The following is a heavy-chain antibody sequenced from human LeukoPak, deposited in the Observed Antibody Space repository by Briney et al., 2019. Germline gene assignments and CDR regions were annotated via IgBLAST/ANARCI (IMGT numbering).Heavy chain of an antibody. V-gene: IGHV4-38-2*02. J-gene: IGHJ4*02. D-gene: IGHD6-19*01. CDR1: GYSISSGYY. CDR3: ARRKRGSGGPFDY. Sequence: SETLSLTCTVSGYSISSGYYWTWIRQSPGTGLEWIGYMDYSGSTAYNPSLKSRVTISIDTSKKQFSLELSSVTAADTAIYFCARRKRGSGGPFDYWGQGTLVTVSS. CDR2: MDYSGST.